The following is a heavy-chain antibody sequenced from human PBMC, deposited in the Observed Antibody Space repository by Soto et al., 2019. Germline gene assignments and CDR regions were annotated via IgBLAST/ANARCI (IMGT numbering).Heavy chain of an antibody. D-gene: IGHD2-15*01. CDR2: INPGNGNT. CDR3: AIVVFCSGGNCYWDSGFDI. CDR1: GYSFNNFA. Sequence: QVPLVQSGTEVRKPGASVKISCKASGYSFNNFAMHWVRQAPGQRLEWMGWINPGNGNTKYSQHLQCRVTITRDTSASTGYMELRSLHSEDTAMYFCAIVVFCSGGNCYWDSGFDIWGQGTKVTVSS. V-gene: IGHV1-3*01. J-gene: IGHJ3*02.